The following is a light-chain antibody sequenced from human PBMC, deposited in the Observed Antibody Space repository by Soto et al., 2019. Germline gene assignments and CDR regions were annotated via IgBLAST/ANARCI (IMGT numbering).Light chain of an antibody. CDR1: SSNIGRNS. J-gene: IGLJ1*01. Sequence: QSVLTQPPSLSAAPGQKVTISCSGSSSNIGRNSVSWYQHLPGTAPKLLIYDDNKRPSGIPDRFSGSKSGTSATLGITGFHTGDDADYYCGSWDTSLSAYVFGTGTKVTVL. CDR3: GSWDTSLSAYV. CDR2: DDN. V-gene: IGLV1-51*01.